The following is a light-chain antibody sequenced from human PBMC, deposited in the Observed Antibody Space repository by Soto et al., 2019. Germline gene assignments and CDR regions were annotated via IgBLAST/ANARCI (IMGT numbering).Light chain of an antibody. CDR2: AAS. CDR3: QQYGNSPWT. Sequence: ETVLTQSPGTLSLSPGERATLSCRASQTVSNRYVAWYQHKPGQAPRVLIYAASNRTPGIPDRFSGSGSGTEFTLTISRLEPEDFAVYYCQQYGNSPWTFGQGTKVEI. J-gene: IGKJ1*01. CDR1: QTVSNRY. V-gene: IGKV3-20*01.